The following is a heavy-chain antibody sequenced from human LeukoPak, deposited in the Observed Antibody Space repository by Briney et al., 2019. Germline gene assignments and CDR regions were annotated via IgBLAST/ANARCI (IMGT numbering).Heavy chain of an antibody. D-gene: IGHD6-19*01. V-gene: IGHV4-39*01. CDR1: GGSISSSSYY. J-gene: IGHJ3*02. CDR2: IYYSGST. CDR3: ARQESGYSSGWFDAFDI. Sequence: NPSETLSLTCTVSGGSISSSSYYWGWIRQPPGKGLEWIGSIYYSGSTYYNPSLKSRVTISVDTSKNQFSLKLSSVTAADTAVYYCARQESGYSSGWFDAFDIWGQGTMVTVSS.